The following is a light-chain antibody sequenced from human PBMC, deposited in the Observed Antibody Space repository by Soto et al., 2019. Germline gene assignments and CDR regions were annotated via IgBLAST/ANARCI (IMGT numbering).Light chain of an antibody. CDR3: QQYDIYWT. V-gene: IGKV1-5*03. J-gene: IGKJ1*01. Sequence: DIQMTQSPSTLSASVGDRVTITCRASQSINNWLAWYQQKPGKAPKLLIYKASNLDIGVPSRFSGSGSGTEFTLTISSLQPDDFETYSCQQYDIYWTFGQGTKVEIK. CDR1: QSINNW. CDR2: KAS.